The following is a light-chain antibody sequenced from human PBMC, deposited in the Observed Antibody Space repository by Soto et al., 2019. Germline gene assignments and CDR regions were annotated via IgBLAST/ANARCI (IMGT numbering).Light chain of an antibody. CDR1: SSDVGGYNY. CDR3: SSYTSSNTRV. J-gene: IGLJ1*01. V-gene: IGLV2-14*01. CDR2: EVS. Sequence: QSALTQPASVSGSPGQSTTISCTGTSSDVGGYNYVSWYQQDPGKAPKLMIYEVSNRPSGVSNRFSGSKSGNTASLTISGLQAEDEADYYCSSYTSSNTRVLGTGTKVTVL.